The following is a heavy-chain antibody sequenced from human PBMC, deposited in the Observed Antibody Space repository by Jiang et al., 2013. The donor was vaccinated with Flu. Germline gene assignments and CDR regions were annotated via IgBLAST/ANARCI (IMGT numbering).Heavy chain of an antibody. Sequence: GSGLVKPSETPSLTCTVSGGSINLSTYYWGWIRQPPGKGLEWIGSIFYSGSTYDNPSLKSRVTISVDTSKNQFSLKVNSVTAADTAFYYCVRSSNNENTYFDSWGPGSLVTVST. J-gene: IGHJ4*02. D-gene: IGHD2-8*01. CDR1: GGSINLSTYY. V-gene: IGHV4-39*07. CDR2: IFYSGST. CDR3: VRSSNNENTYFDS.